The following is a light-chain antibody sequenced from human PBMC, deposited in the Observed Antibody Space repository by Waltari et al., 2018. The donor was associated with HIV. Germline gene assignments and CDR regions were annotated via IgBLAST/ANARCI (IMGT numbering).Light chain of an antibody. V-gene: IGKV4-1*01. J-gene: IGKJ2*01. Sequence: EIVVTQAPDSLAVYMGERATITCKSSQSVLYSSNNKNYLAWYQQKPGQPPKLLIYWASTRESGVPDRFSGSGSGTDFTLTISSLQAEDVAVYYCQQYYSTPYTFGQGTKLEIK. CDR2: WAS. CDR3: QQYYSTPYT. CDR1: QSVLYSSNNKNY.